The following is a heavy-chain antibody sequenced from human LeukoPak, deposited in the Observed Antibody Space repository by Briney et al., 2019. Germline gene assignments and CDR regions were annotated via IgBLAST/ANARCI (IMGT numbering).Heavy chain of an antibody. J-gene: IGHJ4*02. CDR3: AKSGYGSGSYYNVYYFDY. CDR1: GFTSIAYA. Sequence: AGGSLRLPCVGSGFTSIAYALTWARQAPGKGLEWVSGISGGGVTTYYADSVKGRFTISRDNSKNTLNLQMNSLRAADTAVYYCAKSGYGSGSYYNVYYFDYWGQGIPVTVSS. V-gene: IGHV3-23*01. D-gene: IGHD3-10*01. CDR2: ISGGGVTT.